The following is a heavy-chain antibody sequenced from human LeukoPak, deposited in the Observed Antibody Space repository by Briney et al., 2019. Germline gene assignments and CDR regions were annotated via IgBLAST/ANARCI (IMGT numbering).Heavy chain of an antibody. V-gene: IGHV3-21*01. CDR2: ISSSSSYI. CDR1: GFTFSSYS. Sequence: GGSLRLPCAASGFTFSSYSMNWVRQAPGKGLEWVSSISSSSSYIYYADSVKGRFTISRDNAKNSLYLQMNSLRAEDTAVYYCARAEGLAARDYWGQGTLVTVSS. J-gene: IGHJ4*02. CDR3: ARAEGLAARDY. D-gene: IGHD6-6*01.